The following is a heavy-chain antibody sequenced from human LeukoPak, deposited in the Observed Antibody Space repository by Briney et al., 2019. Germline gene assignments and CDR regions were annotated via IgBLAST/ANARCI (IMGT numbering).Heavy chain of an antibody. J-gene: IGHJ6*02. CDR1: GGSISSGGYY. CDR2: IYYSGST. D-gene: IGHD6-13*01. Sequence: SQTLSLTCTVSGGSISSGGYYWSWIRQHPGKGLEWIGYIYYSGSTYYNPSLKSRVTISVDTSKNQFSLKLSSVTAADTAVYYCARGGTAALTHYYYYGMDVWGQGTTVTVSS. V-gene: IGHV4-31*03. CDR3: ARGGTAALTHYYYYGMDV.